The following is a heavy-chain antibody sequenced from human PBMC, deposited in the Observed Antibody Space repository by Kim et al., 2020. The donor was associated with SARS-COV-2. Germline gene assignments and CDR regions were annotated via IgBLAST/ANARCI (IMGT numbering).Heavy chain of an antibody. CDR2: ISGSGGST. CDR1: GFTFSSYA. Sequence: GGSLRLSCAASGFTFSSYAMSWVRQAPGKGLEWVSAISGSGGSTYYADSVKGRFTISRDNSKNTLYLQMNSLRAEDTAVYYCAKDSPGYITMVRGVMGKTVDYWGQGTLVTVSS. CDR3: AKDSPGYITMVRGVMGKTVDY. D-gene: IGHD3-10*01. V-gene: IGHV3-23*01. J-gene: IGHJ4*02.